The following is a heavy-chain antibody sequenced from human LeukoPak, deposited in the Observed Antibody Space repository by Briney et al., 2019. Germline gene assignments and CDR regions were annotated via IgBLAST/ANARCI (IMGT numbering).Heavy chain of an antibody. CDR1: GGSISSSSYY. J-gene: IGHJ4*02. CDR3: ASLPPGERSYYFDY. CDR2: IYYSGST. D-gene: IGHD2-15*01. Sequence: SETLSLTCTVSGGSISSSSYYWGWIRQPPGRGLEWIGSIYYSGSTYYNPSLKSRVTISVDTSKNQFSLKLSSVTAADTAVYYCASLPPGERSYYFDYWGQGTLVTVSS. V-gene: IGHV4-39*01.